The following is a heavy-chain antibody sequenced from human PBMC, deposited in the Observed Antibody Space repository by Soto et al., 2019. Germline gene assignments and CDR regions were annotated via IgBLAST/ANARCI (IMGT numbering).Heavy chain of an antibody. V-gene: IGHV3-30*03. CDR2: ISYDGSNK. J-gene: IGHJ4*02. D-gene: IGHD2-15*01. CDR3: ARSLGYCSGGSCYYFDY. Sequence: GGSLRLSCAASGFTFSSYGMHWVRQAPGKGLEWVAAISYDGSNKYYADSVKGRFTISRDNSKNTLYLQMNSLRAEDTAVYYCARSLGYCSGGSCYYFDYWGQGTLVTVSS. CDR1: GFTFSSYG.